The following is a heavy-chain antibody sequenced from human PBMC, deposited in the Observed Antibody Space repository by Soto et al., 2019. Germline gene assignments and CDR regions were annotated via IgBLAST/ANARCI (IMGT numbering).Heavy chain of an antibody. V-gene: IGHV3-48*03. CDR2: ISLSGSTI. CDR3: ARESFSASPNFFDY. D-gene: IGHD3-3*02. Sequence: EVQLVESGGGLVQPGGSLRLSCAASGFAFSNYEMNWVRQAPGKGLEWVSYISLSGSTIYYADSVKARFTIYRDDAKNSLYLQMDSLRADDTAVYYCARESFSASPNFFDYWGQGTLDTVSS. CDR1: GFAFSNYE. J-gene: IGHJ4*02.